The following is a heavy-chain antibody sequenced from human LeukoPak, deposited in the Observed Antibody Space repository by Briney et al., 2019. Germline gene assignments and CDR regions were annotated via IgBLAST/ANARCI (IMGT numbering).Heavy chain of an antibody. J-gene: IGHJ4*02. CDR3: ARVYRASDY. D-gene: IGHD3-16*02. Sequence: GXXISXGDYYXSWVRQPPGTGLEWIGYIYYSGSTYYNPSLKSRVTISVDTSKNQFSLKLSSVTAADTAVYYCARVYRASDYWGQGTLVTVSS. CDR2: IYYSGST. V-gene: IGHV4-30-4*01. CDR1: GXXISXGDYY.